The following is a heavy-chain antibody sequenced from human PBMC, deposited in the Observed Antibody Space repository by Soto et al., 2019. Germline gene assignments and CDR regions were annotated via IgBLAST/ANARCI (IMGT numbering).Heavy chain of an antibody. CDR2: IKQDGSEK. Sequence: GGSLRLSCAASGFTFSSYWMSWVRQAPGKGLEWVANIKQDGSEKYYVDSVKGRFTISRDNAKNSLYLQMNSLRAEDTAVYYCARHGGEDRVAFDIWGQGTMVTVSS. CDR1: GFTFSSYW. D-gene: IGHD2-15*01. J-gene: IGHJ3*02. V-gene: IGHV3-7*05. CDR3: ARHGGEDRVAFDI.